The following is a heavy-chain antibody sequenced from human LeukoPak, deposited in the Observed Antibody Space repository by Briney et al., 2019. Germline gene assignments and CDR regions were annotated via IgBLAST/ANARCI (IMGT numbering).Heavy chain of an antibody. Sequence: GGSLRLSRAASGFTFSDYYMSWIRQAPGKGLEWVSYISSSGSTIYYADSVKGRFTISRDNAKNSLYLQMNSLRAEDTAVYYCASFWDHYDRETNWFDPWGQGTLVTVSS. J-gene: IGHJ5*02. V-gene: IGHV3-11*01. CDR2: ISSSGSTI. D-gene: IGHD3-22*01. CDR3: ASFWDHYDRETNWFDP. CDR1: GFTFSDYY.